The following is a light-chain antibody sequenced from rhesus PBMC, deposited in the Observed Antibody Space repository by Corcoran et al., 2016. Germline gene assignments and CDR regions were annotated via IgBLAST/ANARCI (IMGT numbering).Light chain of an antibody. J-gene: IGKJ1*01. Sequence: DIQMTQSPSSLSASVGDRVTITCRASENVNNYLHWYQQKPGQAPKLLIYAASTLQSVVPSRFSGSGPWTYYTVTSSSLQPEDVATYYCQHSYCTPPTFGQGTKVEIK. CDR2: AAS. CDR3: QHSYCTPPT. V-gene: IGKV1-74*01. CDR1: ENVNNY.